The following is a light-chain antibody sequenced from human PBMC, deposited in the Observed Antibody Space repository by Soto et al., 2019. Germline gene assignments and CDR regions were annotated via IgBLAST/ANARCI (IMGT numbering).Light chain of an antibody. CDR1: QRVGSS. Sequence: EIVMTQSPATLSVSPGEGATLSCRASQRVGSSLAWYQQKPGQPPRILIYGAFTRVTGIPARFSGSGSGTEFTLTISSLQSEDFEVYYCQQYINWPVYTFGQGTKLEIK. J-gene: IGKJ2*01. CDR3: QQYINWPVYT. CDR2: GAF. V-gene: IGKV3-15*01.